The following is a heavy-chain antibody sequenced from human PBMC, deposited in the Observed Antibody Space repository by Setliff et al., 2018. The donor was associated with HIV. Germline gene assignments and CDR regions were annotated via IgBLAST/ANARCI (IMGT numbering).Heavy chain of an antibody. CDR1: GGSIGSHY. J-gene: IGHJ4*02. CDR3: ARERIYVDY. V-gene: IGHV4-59*11. Sequence: ETLSLTCSVSGGSIGSHYWSWIRQPPGKGLEWIGYIYNSGNYNPSLKSRVIMAVDTSKNEFSLKLSSVTAADTAVYYCARERIYVDYWGQGTLVTVSS. CDR2: IYNSG.